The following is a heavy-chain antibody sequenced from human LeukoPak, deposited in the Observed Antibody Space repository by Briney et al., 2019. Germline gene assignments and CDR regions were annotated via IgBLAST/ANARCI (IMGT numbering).Heavy chain of an antibody. J-gene: IGHJ4*02. D-gene: IGHD3-16*02. V-gene: IGHV3-30*18. CDR3: AKVKDDGYLKNYLDY. Sequence: QTGGSLRLSCAASGFTFSNYGMHWVRQAPGKGLEWVVVISYDGSNKYYADSVKGRFTISRDKSKNTLYLQMNSLRAEDTAMYYCAKVKDDGYLKNYLDYWGQGTLVTVSS. CDR2: ISYDGSNK. CDR1: GFTFSNYG.